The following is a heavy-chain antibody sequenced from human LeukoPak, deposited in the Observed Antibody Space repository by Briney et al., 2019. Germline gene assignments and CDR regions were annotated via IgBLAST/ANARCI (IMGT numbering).Heavy chain of an antibody. V-gene: IGHV3-74*01. CDR1: EFTFSNYW. CDR3: ARDSSGADYYDSSGFDY. CDR2: INTDGSSI. J-gene: IGHJ4*02. D-gene: IGHD3-22*01. Sequence: PGGSLRLSCAASEFTFSNYWMHWVRQAPGKGLVWVSRINTDGSSIRYADSVKGRFTISRDNAKNTLYLQMNSLRVEDTAVYYYARDSSGADYYDSSGFDYWGQGILVTVSS.